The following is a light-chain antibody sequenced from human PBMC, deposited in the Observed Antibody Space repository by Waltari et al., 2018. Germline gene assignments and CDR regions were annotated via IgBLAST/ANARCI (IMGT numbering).Light chain of an antibody. CDR3: QSFDSNVRGGVV. CDR2: GNN. CDR1: SSNIGAGHD. J-gene: IGLJ3*02. Sequence: QSILTQPTSVSGAPGQRVTISCTGSSSNIGAGHDVHWYQAFPGTAPKLLIYGNNNRPSGVPDGFSGSKSGSSASQAINGLQAEDEADYYCQSFDSNVRGGVVFGGGTKVTVL. V-gene: IGLV1-40*01.